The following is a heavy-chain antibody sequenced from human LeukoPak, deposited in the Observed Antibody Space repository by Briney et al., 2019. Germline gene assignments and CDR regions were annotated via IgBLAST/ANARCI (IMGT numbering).Heavy chain of an antibody. CDR3: ARDGGVVRGSGV. J-gene: IGHJ6*02. CDR1: GFTFTGYF. Sequence: AASVKVSCKASGFTFTGYFIHWVRQAPGQGLEWMGWINPNTGGTKSAQKFQGRVTMTRDTSISTAYMEVTRLTSDDTAVYYCARDGGVVRGSGVWGQGTTVTVFS. D-gene: IGHD3-10*01. CDR2: INPNTGGT. V-gene: IGHV1-2*02.